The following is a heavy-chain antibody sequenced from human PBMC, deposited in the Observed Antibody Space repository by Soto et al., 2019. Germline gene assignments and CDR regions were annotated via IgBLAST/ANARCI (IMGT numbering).Heavy chain of an antibody. CDR3: AKDDYGV. D-gene: IGHD4-17*01. V-gene: IGHV3-30*18. J-gene: IGHJ4*02. Sequence: GGSLRLSCASSGVTFRSYGMHWVRQAPGKGLEWVAVISYDGSNKYYADSVKGRFTISRDNSKNTLYLQMNSLRAEDTAVYYCAKDDYGVWGQGTLVTGSS. CDR1: GVTFRSYG. CDR2: ISYDGSNK.